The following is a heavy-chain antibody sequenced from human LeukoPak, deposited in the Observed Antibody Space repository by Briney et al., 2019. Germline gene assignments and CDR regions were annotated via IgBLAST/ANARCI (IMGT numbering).Heavy chain of an antibody. D-gene: IGHD2-21*01. Sequence: GRSLRLSCSASGFTFCSFAVHCVRQSPGKGLEGGADISYERSNKVYADSMKRRLTISRNNSKNTLYLQMNSLRSEDTSVYYCATEGVFTNPYSGMDVWGQGTTVTVSS. CDR1: GFTFCSFA. V-gene: IGHV3-30*04. CDR3: ATEGVFTNPYSGMDV. J-gene: IGHJ6*02. CDR2: ISYERSNK.